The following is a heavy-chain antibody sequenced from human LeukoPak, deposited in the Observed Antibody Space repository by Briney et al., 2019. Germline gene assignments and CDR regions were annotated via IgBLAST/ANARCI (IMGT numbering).Heavy chain of an antibody. D-gene: IGHD4-17*01. CDR3: VAPYDYSYYYGMDV. CDR1: GYRFTDYW. V-gene: IGHV5-51*01. CDR2: IYPGDSDT. Sequence: GESLKISCTGSGYRFTDYWIGWVRQMPGKGLEWMGIIYPGDSDTRYSPSFQGQVTISADKSISTAYLQWSSLKASDTAMYYCVAPYDYSYYYGMDVWGQGTTVTVSS. J-gene: IGHJ6*02.